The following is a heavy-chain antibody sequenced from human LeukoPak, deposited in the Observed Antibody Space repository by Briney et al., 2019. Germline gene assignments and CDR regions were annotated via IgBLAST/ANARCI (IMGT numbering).Heavy chain of an antibody. CDR3: ARDRYSSGWYGICSY. V-gene: IGHV3-21*01. Sequence: PGGSLRLSCAASGFTFSSYSMNWVRQAPGKGLEWVSSISSSSSYIYYADSVKGRFTISRDNAKNSLYLQMNSLRAEDTAVYYCARDRYSSGWYGICSYWGQGTLVTVSS. CDR1: GFTFSSYS. CDR2: ISSSSSYI. J-gene: IGHJ4*02. D-gene: IGHD6-19*01.